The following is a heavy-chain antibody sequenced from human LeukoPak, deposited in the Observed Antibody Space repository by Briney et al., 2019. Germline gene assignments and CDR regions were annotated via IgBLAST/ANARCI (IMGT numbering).Heavy chain of an antibody. CDR3: ARHVSTMPYSYSSSAPPGYYYMDV. J-gene: IGHJ6*03. D-gene: IGHD6-13*01. CDR2: ISSSSSYI. Sequence: GGSLRLSCAASGFTFSSCSMNWVRQAPGKGLEWVSSISSSSSYIYYADSVKGRFTISRDNAKNSLYLQMNILKASDTAMYYCARHVSTMPYSYSSSAPPGYYYMDVWGKGTTVTVSS. V-gene: IGHV3-21*04. CDR1: GFTFSSCS.